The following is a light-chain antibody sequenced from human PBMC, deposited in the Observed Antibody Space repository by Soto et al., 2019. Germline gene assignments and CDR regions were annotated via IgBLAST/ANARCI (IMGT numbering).Light chain of an antibody. J-gene: IGKJ4*01. CDR1: QSLTTSY. CDR3: QVYGSSSLT. CDR2: GAS. V-gene: IGKV3-20*01. Sequence: IVLTQSPGTLSLSPGERATLSCRASQSLTTSYLAWYQQKPGQAPRLLTFGASNRAAGIPDRFSGSGSGTDFTLTISRLEPEDFAVYYCQVYGSSSLTFGAGTKVDIK.